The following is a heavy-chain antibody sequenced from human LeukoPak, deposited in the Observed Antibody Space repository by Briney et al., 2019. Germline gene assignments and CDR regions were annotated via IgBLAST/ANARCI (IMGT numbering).Heavy chain of an antibody. CDR1: GGTFSSYA. Sequence: ASVKVSCTASGGTFSSYAISWVRQAPGQGLEWMGRIIPIFGIANYAQKFQGRVTITADKSTSTAYMELGSLRSEDTAVYYCASGGWATAAAGHNWFDPWGQGTLVTVSS. CDR2: IIPIFGIA. V-gene: IGHV1-69*04. D-gene: IGHD6-13*01. J-gene: IGHJ5*02. CDR3: ASGGWATAAAGHNWFDP.